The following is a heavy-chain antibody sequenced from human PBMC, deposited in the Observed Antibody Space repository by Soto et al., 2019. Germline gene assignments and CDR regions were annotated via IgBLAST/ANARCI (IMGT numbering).Heavy chain of an antibody. CDR3: ARETGGAIDY. D-gene: IGHD1-26*01. CDR1: GDSISTSSYY. V-gene: IGHV4-39*01. CDR2: IYHSGST. J-gene: IGHJ4*02. Sequence: QLQLQESGPGLLRPSETLTLTCTVSGDSISTSSYYWGWVRQPPGKGLEWIGTIYHSGSTFYKPSLRSRVTLSVDTSRNQFSLKVNPVTAADPATYFCARETGGAIDYWGQGILVTVSS.